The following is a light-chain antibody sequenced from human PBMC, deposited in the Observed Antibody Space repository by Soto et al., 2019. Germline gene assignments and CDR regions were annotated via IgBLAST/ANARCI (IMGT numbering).Light chain of an antibody. CDR3: SSYTSSSTPFL. CDR1: SSDVGGYNY. J-gene: IGLJ1*01. V-gene: IGLV2-14*01. CDR2: DVS. Sequence: QSALTQPASVSGSPGQSITISCTGTSSDVGGYNYVSWYQQHPGKAPKLMIYDVSNRPSGVSNRFSGSKSVNTASLTISGLQAEDEADYYCSSYTSSSTPFLFGTGTKLTVL.